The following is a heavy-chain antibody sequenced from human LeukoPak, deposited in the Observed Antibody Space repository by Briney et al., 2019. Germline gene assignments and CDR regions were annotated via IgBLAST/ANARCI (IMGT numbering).Heavy chain of an antibody. CDR1: GYTFTSYD. V-gene: IGHV1-69*13. CDR2: IIPIFGTA. D-gene: IGHD2-15*01. Sequence: GASVKVSCKASGYTFTSYDINWVRQATGQGLEWMGGIIPIFGTANYAQKFQGRVTITADESTSTAYMELSSLRSEDTAVYYCARDRRPYCSSGSCYETHWGQGTLVTVSS. CDR3: ARDRRPYCSSGSCYETH. J-gene: IGHJ4*02.